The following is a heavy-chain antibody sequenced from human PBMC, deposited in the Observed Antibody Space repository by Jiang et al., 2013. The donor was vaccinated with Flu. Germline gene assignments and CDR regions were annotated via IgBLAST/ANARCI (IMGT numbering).Heavy chain of an antibody. CDR1: GFTFSSYW. CDR3: AREGTPQSYYDFWSSKRNWFDP. D-gene: IGHD3-3*01. J-gene: IGHJ5*02. V-gene: IGHV3-7*01. Sequence: GLVQPGGSLRLSCAASGFTFSSYWMSWVRQAPGKGLEWVANIKQDGSEKYYVDSVKGRFTISRDNAKNSLYLQMNSLRAEDTAVYYCAREGTPQSYYDFWSSKRNWFDPWGQGTLVTVSS. CDR2: IKQDGSEK.